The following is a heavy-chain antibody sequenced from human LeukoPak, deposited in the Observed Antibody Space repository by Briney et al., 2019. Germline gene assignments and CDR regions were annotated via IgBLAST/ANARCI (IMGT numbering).Heavy chain of an antibody. CDR1: AYPLTNHY. V-gene: IGHV4-34*01. J-gene: IGHJ4*02. CDR2: INHSGGT. D-gene: IGHD3-22*01. Sequence: SETLSLTCAVYAYPLTNHYWIWIRQPPGKGLEWIGEINHSGGTNYNPSLKNRVTISVDTSKYQFFLNLSSVPAADTAVYYCARLPRRGSGYYPTEYWGQGSLVTVSS. CDR3: ARLPRRGSGYYPTEY.